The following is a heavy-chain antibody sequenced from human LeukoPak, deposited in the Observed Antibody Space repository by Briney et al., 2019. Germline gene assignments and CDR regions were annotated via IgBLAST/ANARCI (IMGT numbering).Heavy chain of an antibody. V-gene: IGHV3-30-3*01. CDR1: GFTFSSKS. D-gene: IGHD3-10*01. CDR2: ISSDGSRK. J-gene: IGHJ4*02. CDR3: AKGDGSGSFLIDY. Sequence: GGSLRLSCVASGFTFSSKSLHWVRQPPGRGLEWVSFISSDGSRKYYGDFVEGRFTVSRDNSMHTLYLQVDTLRAEDTAMYYCAKGDGSGSFLIDYWGQGTLVTVSS.